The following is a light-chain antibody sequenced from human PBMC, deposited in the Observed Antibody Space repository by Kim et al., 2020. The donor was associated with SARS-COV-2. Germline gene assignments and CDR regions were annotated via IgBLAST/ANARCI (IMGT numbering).Light chain of an antibody. CDR2: AAS. Sequence: ASVGDRVTITCRESQGINNYLAWYQQRPGKVPKLVIYAASTLQSGVPSGFSGSGVGTDFTLTISSLQPEDGATDYCQKYNSAPWTFGRGTKVDIK. J-gene: IGKJ1*01. CDR1: QGINNY. CDR3: QKYNSAPWT. V-gene: IGKV1-27*01.